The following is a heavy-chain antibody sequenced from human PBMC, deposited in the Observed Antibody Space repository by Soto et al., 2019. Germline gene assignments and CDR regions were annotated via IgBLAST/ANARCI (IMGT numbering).Heavy chain of an antibody. CDR2: IIYSGNS. CDR1: GGSFSGYY. J-gene: IGHJ4*02. D-gene: IGHD6-13*01. V-gene: IGHV4-34*12. CDR3: ARTKGQQLAHFDY. Sequence: ASETLSLTCAVYGGSFSGYYWSWVRQPPGQGLEWIGSIIYSGNSNHNPSLRSRVTISVDTSKNQFSLKLRSVTATDTAVYYCARTKGQQLAHFDYWGQGTLVTVSS.